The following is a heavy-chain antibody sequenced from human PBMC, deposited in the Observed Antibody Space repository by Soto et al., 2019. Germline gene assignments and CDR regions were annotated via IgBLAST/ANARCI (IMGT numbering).Heavy chain of an antibody. CDR2: ISYDGSNK. Sequence: GGSLRLSCAASGFTFSSYAMHWVRQAPGKGLEWVAVISYDGSNKYYADSVKGRFTISRDNSKNTLYLQMNSLRAEDTALYYCARDLRAPGGYCSGGSCYSSLFWFDPWGQGTLVTVSS. CDR3: ARDLRAPGGYCSGGSCYSSLFWFDP. CDR1: GFTFSSYA. D-gene: IGHD2-15*01. J-gene: IGHJ5*02. V-gene: IGHV3-30-3*01.